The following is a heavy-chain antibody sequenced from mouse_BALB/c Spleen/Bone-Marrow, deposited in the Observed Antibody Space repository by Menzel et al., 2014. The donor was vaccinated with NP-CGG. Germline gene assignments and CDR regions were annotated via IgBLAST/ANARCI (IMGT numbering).Heavy chain of an antibody. CDR3: ARDGYDDY. Sequence: EVKLMESGGGLVQPGGSLRLSCATSGFTFTDYYMSWVRLPPGKALEWLGFIRNKANGYTTEYSASVKGRFTISRDNSQSILYLQMNTLRAEDSATYYCARDGYDDYWGQGTTLTVSS. CDR1: GFTFTDYY. D-gene: IGHD2-2*01. CDR2: IRNKANGYTT. V-gene: IGHV7-3*02. J-gene: IGHJ2*01.